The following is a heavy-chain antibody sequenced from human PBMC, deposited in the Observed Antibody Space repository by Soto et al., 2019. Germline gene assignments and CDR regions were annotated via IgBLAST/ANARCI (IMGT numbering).Heavy chain of an antibody. CDR3: TRRIEVTTGTGGYFHL. Sequence: EVQLVESGGGLVQPGGSLKLSCAASGFTFSGSAMHWVRQASGKGLEWVGRIRSKANSYATAYAASVKGRFTISREDSANTAYLQMNSLNTEDAAVYYCTRRIEVTTGTGGYFHLWGRGTLVTVSS. V-gene: IGHV3-73*02. CDR2: IRSKANSYAT. D-gene: IGHD1-1*01. CDR1: GFTFSGSA. J-gene: IGHJ2*01.